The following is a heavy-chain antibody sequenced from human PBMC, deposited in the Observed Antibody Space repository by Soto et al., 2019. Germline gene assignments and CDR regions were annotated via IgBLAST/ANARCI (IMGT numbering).Heavy chain of an antibody. Sequence: QVQLVQSGAEVKKPGASVKVSCKASGYTFTSYDITWVRQATGQGLEWMGWMNPNSGNTGYAQQFQGRVTMTRNISISTAYMGLSSLSSEDTAVYFCAREKLDYFDYWGQGTLVTVSS. J-gene: IGHJ4*02. CDR3: AREKLDYFDY. CDR2: MNPNSGNT. CDR1: GYTFTSYD. V-gene: IGHV1-8*01.